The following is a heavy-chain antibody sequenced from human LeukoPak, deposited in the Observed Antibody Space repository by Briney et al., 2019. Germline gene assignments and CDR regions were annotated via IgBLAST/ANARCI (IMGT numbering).Heavy chain of an antibody. CDR3: ARDSASTPLDY. CDR2: VSNDGRNE. V-gene: IGHV3-33*01. CDR1: GFTFSSYG. D-gene: IGHD1-26*01. J-gene: IGHJ4*02. Sequence: GRSLRLSCATSGFTFSSYGIHWVRQAPGKGMEWVAVVSNDGRNEYYADSVQGRFSISRDNSKNTVYLQMNSLRAEDTAVYYCARDSASTPLDYWGQGTLITVSS.